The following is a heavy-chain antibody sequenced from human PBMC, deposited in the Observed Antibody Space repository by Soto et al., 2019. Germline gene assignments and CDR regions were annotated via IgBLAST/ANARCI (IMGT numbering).Heavy chain of an antibody. Sequence: QVQLQESGPGLVKPSQTLSLTRVISGDSVSSNSAAWNWIRQSPSRGLEWLGRTYYRTRWYYDYAVSVRSRITVNPDTSKNQFSLQLTSVTPEDTAVYYCAGTTSHYWYYMDVWGKGTTVTVSS. D-gene: IGHD1-7*01. V-gene: IGHV6-1*01. CDR1: GDSVSSNSAA. CDR2: TYYRTRWYY. CDR3: AGTTSHYWYYMDV. J-gene: IGHJ6*03.